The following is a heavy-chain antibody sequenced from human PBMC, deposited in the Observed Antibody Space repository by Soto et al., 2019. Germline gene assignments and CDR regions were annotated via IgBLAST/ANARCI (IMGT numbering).Heavy chain of an antibody. CDR2: VSGTGGSA. CDR1: GFTFSSYA. CDR3: ARGSAYSDYDLEY. Sequence: GGSLRVSCAASGFTFSSYAMTWVRPAPGKGLEWVSGVSGTGGSAYYADSVKGRFTISRAKSTNTLYLHMNSLRAEDTPVYYCARGSAYSDYDLEYWGQGTLVTVSS. D-gene: IGHD4-17*01. V-gene: IGHV3-23*01. J-gene: IGHJ4*02.